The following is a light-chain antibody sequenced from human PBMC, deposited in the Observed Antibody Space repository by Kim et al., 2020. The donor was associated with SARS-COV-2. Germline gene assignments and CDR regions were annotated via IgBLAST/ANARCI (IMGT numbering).Light chain of an antibody. J-gene: IGKJ1*01. CDR2: GAF. Sequence: LSPGERATLSLRASQSVKKFLAWYQQKPGQSPRLLIYGAFTRATGIPDKFSGSGSGTDFTLTIGRLEPEDFAVYWCQQYGSSPTTFGQGTKVDIK. CDR1: QSVKKF. CDR3: QQYGSSPTT. V-gene: IGKV3-20*01.